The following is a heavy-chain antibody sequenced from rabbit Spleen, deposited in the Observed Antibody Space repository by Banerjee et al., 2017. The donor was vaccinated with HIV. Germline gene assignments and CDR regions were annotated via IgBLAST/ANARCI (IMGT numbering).Heavy chain of an antibody. Sequence: QEQLEESGGDLVKPGASLTLTYTASGFSFNNNYVMCWVRQAPGKGLEWIACISAGGSGNTYYASWAKGRFTISKTSSTTVTLQMTSLTAADTAAYFCARDGYSRGWGIILYYFNLWGPGTLVTVS. CDR3: ARDGYSRGWGIILYYFNL. CDR1: GFSFNNNYV. J-gene: IGHJ4*01. D-gene: IGHD4-1*01. CDR2: ISAGGSGNT. V-gene: IGHV1S45*01.